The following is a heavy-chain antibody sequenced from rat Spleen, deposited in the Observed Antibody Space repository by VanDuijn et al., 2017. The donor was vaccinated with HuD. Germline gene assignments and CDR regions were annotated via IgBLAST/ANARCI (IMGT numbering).Heavy chain of an antibody. CDR2: IRYDGSST. V-gene: IGHV5-29*01. J-gene: IGHJ2*01. Sequence: EVQLVESDGGLVQPGRSLKLSCAASGFTFSDYFMAWVRQGPTQGLEWVATIRYDGSSTYYRDSVKGRFTISRDIAKSTLYLQMNSLRSEDTATYYCTRGGYFRYWGQGVMVTVSS. D-gene: IGHD1-12*03. CDR1: GFTFSDYF. CDR3: TRGGYFRY.